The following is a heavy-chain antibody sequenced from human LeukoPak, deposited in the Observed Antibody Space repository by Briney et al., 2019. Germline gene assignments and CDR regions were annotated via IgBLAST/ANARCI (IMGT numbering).Heavy chain of an antibody. D-gene: IGHD1-14*01. V-gene: IGHV4-39*01. CDR1: GGSISSSSYY. J-gene: IGHJ4*02. CDR3: ARQRDDRVDY. Sequence: SETLSLTCTVSGGSISSSSYYWGWIRQPPGKGLEWIGSINYSGSTYYNPSLKSRVTISVDTSKNQFSLKLSSVTAADTAVYYCARQRDDRVDYWGQGTLVTVSS. CDR2: INYSGST.